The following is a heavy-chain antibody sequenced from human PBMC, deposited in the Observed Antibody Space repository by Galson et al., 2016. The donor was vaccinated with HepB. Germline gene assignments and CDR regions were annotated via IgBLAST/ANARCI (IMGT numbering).Heavy chain of an antibody. Sequence: SVKVSCKASGYTFTNYAMHWVRQAPGQRLEWMGWINAGNGNTKYSQKFQGRVTITRDTSASTAYMELSRLRSEDTAVDYCVRDHYDSSGYPYNCYDPWGQGTLVTVSS. CDR3: VRDHYDSSGYPYNCYDP. CDR1: GYTFTNYA. D-gene: IGHD3-22*01. V-gene: IGHV1-3*01. CDR2: INAGNGNT. J-gene: IGHJ5*02.